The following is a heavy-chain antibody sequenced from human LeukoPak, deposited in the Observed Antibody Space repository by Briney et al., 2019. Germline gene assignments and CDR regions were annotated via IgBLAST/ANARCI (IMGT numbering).Heavy chain of an antibody. D-gene: IGHD6-13*01. Sequence: PGGSLRLSCAASGFTFSSYWMSWVRQAPGKGLEWVANIKQDGSEKYYVDSVKGRFTISRDNAKNSLYLQMNSLRAEDTAVYYCEAAAGGNYYYGMDVWGQGTTVTVSS. J-gene: IGHJ6*02. CDR2: IKQDGSEK. V-gene: IGHV3-7*01. CDR3: EAAAGGNYYYGMDV. CDR1: GFTFSSYW.